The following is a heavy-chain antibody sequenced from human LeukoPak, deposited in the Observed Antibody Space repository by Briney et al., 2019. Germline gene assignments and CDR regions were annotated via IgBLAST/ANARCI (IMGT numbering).Heavy chain of an antibody. Sequence: GGSLRLSCAASGFTFSNFWMCWVRQAPGKGLEWVANINQGGSEKYYVDSVKGRFTISRDNAKNSQYLQMNSLRAEDTAVYHCARSSLGFFEYWGQGALVTVSS. D-gene: IGHD3-16*01. CDR3: ARSSLGFFEY. CDR1: GFTFSNFW. J-gene: IGHJ4*02. CDR2: INQGGSEK. V-gene: IGHV3-7*05.